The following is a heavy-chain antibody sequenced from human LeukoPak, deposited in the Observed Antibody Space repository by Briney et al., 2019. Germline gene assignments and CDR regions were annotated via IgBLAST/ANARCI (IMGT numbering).Heavy chain of an antibody. CDR1: GYTFSDYY. J-gene: IGHJ4*02. CDR3: ARDLSTSSNWELDY. CDR2: VNPNSGGT. Sequence: ASVKVSCKASGYTFSDYYTHWVRQAPGQGLEWMGWVNPNSGGTRYAQQFQGRVTMTRDTSIGTVYMELSTLRSDDTAVYYCARDLSTSSNWELDYWGQGTLVTVSS. D-gene: IGHD1-1*01. V-gene: IGHV1-2*02.